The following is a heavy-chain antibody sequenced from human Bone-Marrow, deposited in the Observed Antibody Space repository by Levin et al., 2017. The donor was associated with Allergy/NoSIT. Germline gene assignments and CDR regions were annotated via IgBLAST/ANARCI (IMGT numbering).Heavy chain of an antibody. V-gene: IGHV4-59*11. CDR1: GGSISDHY. Sequence: SQTLSLTCTVSGGSISDHYWSWIRQPPGKGLEWIGHIYYGGNTNYNPSLKSRGTISVDTSNNQFSLNLSSVTAADTAVYYCARVDSSSWYPPEYYFGNWGQGTLVTVSS. D-gene: IGHD3-22*01. CDR2: IYYGGNT. CDR3: ARVDSSSWYPPEYYFGN. J-gene: IGHJ4*02.